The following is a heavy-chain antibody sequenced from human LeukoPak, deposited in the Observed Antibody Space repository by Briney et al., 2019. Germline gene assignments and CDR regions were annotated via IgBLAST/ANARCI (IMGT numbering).Heavy chain of an antibody. Sequence: GASVKVSCKASGYTFTNYGISWVRQAPGQGLEWMGWISAYSGNTNYAQNLQGRVTMTTDTSTSTAYMELRSLRSDDTAVYYCARAPDDYDFRSGPFDYWGRGTLVTVSS. CDR1: GYTFTNYG. V-gene: IGHV1-18*01. J-gene: IGHJ4*02. CDR3: ARAPDDYDFRSGPFDY. CDR2: ISAYSGNT. D-gene: IGHD3-3*01.